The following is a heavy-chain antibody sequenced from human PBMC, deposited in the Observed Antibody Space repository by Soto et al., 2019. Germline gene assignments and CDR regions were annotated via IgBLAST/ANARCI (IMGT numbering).Heavy chain of an antibody. CDR3: AGGDMIVVHYGMDV. Sequence: GGSLRLSCAASGFTFSSYAMSWVRQAPGKGLEWVSAISGSGGSTYYADSVKGRFTISRDNSKNTLYLQMNSLRAEDTAVYYCAGGDMIVVHYGMDVWGQGTTVTAP. CDR2: ISGSGGST. J-gene: IGHJ6*02. CDR1: GFTFSSYA. D-gene: IGHD3-22*01. V-gene: IGHV3-23*01.